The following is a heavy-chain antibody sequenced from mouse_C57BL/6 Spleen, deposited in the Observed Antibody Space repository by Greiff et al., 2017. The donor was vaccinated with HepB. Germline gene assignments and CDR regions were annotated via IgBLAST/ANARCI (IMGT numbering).Heavy chain of an antibody. J-gene: IGHJ2*01. CDR1: GYTFTSYW. CDR2: IYPGSGST. V-gene: IGHV1-55*01. D-gene: IGHD2-4*01. Sequence: QVQLQQPGAELVKPGASVKMSCKASGYTFTSYWITWVKQRPGHGLEWIGDIYPGSGSTNYNAKVKSKATLTVDTSSSTAYMQLSSLTSEDAAVYYFARAYDYDGSFDYWGQGTTRTVST. CDR3: ARAYDYDGSFDY.